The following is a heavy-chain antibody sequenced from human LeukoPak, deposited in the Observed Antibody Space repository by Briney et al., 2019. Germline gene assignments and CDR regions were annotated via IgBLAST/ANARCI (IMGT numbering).Heavy chain of an antibody. D-gene: IGHD3-3*01. Sequence: PSETLSLTCAVYGGSFSGYYWSWIRQPPGKGLEWIGEINHSGSTNYNPSLKSRVTLSVDTSKNQFSLKLSSVTAADTAVYYCARGLLAIFGVVALNDQNWFDLWGQGTLVTVSS. CDR1: GGSFSGYY. CDR3: ARGLLAIFGVVALNDQNWFDL. CDR2: INHSGST. J-gene: IGHJ5*02. V-gene: IGHV4-34*01.